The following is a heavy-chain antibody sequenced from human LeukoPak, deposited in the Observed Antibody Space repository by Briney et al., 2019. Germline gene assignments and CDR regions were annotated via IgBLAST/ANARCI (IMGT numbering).Heavy chain of an antibody. CDR2: IYPSDSDT. J-gene: IGHJ2*01. CDR3: ARRSPYSGSYWYFDL. V-gene: IGHV5-51*01. D-gene: IGHD1-26*01. CDR1: GCSFTNYW. Sequence: GESLKISCKGSGCSFTNYWIGWVRQMPGKGLEWMGIIYPSDSDTRYSPSFQGQVTISADKSISTAYLQWSSLKASDTAMYYCARRSPYSGSYWYFDLWGRGTLVTVSS.